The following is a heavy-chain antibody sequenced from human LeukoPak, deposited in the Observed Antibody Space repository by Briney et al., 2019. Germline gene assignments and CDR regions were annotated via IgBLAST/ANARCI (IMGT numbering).Heavy chain of an antibody. CDR3: ARGGPDDNYDDFDY. D-gene: IGHD4-11*01. CDR2: VSPNSGNT. CDR1: GYTFTNHD. J-gene: IGHJ4*02. Sequence: GASVKVSCKASGYTFTNHDINWVRQATGQGLEWMGWVSPNSGNTVYAQKVKGRVIMIMDPSMSTAYMELSSLLSGDTAVYYCARGGPDDNYDDFDYWGQGTLVTVAS. V-gene: IGHV1-8*01.